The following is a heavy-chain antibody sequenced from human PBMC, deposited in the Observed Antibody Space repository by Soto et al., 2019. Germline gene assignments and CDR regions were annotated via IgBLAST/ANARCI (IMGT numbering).Heavy chain of an antibody. D-gene: IGHD2-15*01. CDR3: ATSPTVVEPVDY. Sequence: ASVKVSCKASGGTFSSYTISWVRQAPGQGLEWMGRIIPILGIANYAQKFQGRVTITADKSTSTAYMELSSLRSEDTAVYYCATSPTVVEPVDYWGQGTLVTVSS. CDR1: GGTFSSYT. CDR2: IIPILGIA. V-gene: IGHV1-69*02. J-gene: IGHJ4*02.